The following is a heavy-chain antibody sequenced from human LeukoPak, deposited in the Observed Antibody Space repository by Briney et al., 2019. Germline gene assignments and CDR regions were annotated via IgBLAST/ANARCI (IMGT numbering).Heavy chain of an antibody. D-gene: IGHD6-13*01. CDR3: ARSPSSWNEFDY. Sequence: GRSLRLSCAASGFTFSSYAMHWVRQALGKGLEWVAVISYDESNKYYADSVKGRFTISRDNSKSTLYLQMNSLRAEDTAVYYCARSPSSWNEFDYWGQGTLVTVSS. CDR1: GFTFSSYA. J-gene: IGHJ4*02. V-gene: IGHV3-30-3*01. CDR2: ISYDESNK.